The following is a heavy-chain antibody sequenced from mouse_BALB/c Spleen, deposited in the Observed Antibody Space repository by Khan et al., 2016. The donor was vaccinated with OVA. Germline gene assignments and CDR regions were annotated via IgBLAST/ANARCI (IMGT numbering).Heavy chain of an antibody. CDR2: LSSGGSYP. Sequence: EVQLVESGGDLVKPGGSLKLSCAASGFTFSTYGMSWVRQTPDKRLEWVAALSSGGSYPYYPDSVKGRFIISRDNAKNTLYLQMSSLKSEDTAMYYGTRLAYYYNSEGFAYWGQGTLVTVSA. V-gene: IGHV5-6*01. J-gene: IGHJ3*01. D-gene: IGHD1-1*01. CDR3: TRLAYYYNSEGFAY. CDR1: GFTFSTYG.